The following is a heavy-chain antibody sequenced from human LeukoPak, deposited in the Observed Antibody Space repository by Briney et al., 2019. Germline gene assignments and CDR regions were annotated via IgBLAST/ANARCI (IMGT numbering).Heavy chain of an antibody. D-gene: IGHD4-17*01. J-gene: IGHJ4*02. CDR1: GFTFSSYW. V-gene: IGHV3-74*01. Sequence: PGGSLGLSCAASGFTFSSYWMHWVRQVPGKGLVCVSRINSDGSSRDYAGSVKGRFTISRDNAKNTVYLQMNSLRAEDTAVYYCVRLNTVTPFDYWGQGTLVTVSS. CDR2: INSDGSSR. CDR3: VRLNTVTPFDY.